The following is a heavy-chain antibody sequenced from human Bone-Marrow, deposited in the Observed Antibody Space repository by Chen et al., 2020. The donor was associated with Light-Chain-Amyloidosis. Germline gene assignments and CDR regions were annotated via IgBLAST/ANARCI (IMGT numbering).Heavy chain of an antibody. CDR3: ARVQTVTALNY. V-gene: IGHV4-59*01. CDR1: ETSIDAAY. J-gene: IGHJ4*02. D-gene: IGHD2-21*02. CDR2: IFYSWST. Sequence: QVQLQESGPGLVKPSETLSLTCSVSETSIDAAYWAWIRQPPGKGLERIGYIFYSWSTTYNPSLKSRVTMSVDTSTNQFSLKLTSLTTADTAVYYCARVQTVTALNYWGQGTMVTVSS.